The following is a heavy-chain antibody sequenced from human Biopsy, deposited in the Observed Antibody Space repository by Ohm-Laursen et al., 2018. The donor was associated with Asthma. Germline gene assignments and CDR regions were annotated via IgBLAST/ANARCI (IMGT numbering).Heavy chain of an antibody. J-gene: IGHJ4*02. D-gene: IGHD3-3*01. CDR1: GFSFSEFV. CDR3: ARDVMEWYLPAFDF. CDR2: ISYDGSTK. Sequence: SLRLSCAASGFSFSEFVMHWVRQAPGKGLEWVAVISYDGSTKYYADSVKGRFTISGDNSKNTLYLQMSSLRPDDTAVYYCARDVMEWYLPAFDFWGQGTLVTVSS. V-gene: IGHV3-30*03.